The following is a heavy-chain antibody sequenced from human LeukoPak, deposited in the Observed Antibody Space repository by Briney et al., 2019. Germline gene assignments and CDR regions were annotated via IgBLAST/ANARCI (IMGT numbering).Heavy chain of an antibody. CDR3: AKDLLSSTSSLNWYFDL. V-gene: IGHV3-23*01. CDR2: ISGSGGST. D-gene: IGHD2-2*01. J-gene: IGHJ2*01. Sequence: GGSLTLACAPSGFTFSSYAMSWVRQAAGKGLEWVSAISGSGGSTYYADSVKGRFTISRDNSKNTLYLQMNSLRAEYTAVYYCAKDLLSSTSSLNWYFDLWGRGTLVTVSS. CDR1: GFTFSSYA.